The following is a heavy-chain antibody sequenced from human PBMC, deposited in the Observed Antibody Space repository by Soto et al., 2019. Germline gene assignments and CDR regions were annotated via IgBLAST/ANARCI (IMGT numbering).Heavy chain of an antibody. V-gene: IGHV3-23*01. CDR2: ISGSGGST. CDR1: GFTFSSYA. D-gene: IGHD6-19*01. CDR3: AKGHSSGWSGCFDY. Sequence: GGSLRLSCAASGFTFSSYAMSWVRQAPGKGLEWVSAISGSGGSTYYADYVKGRFTISRDNSKNTLYLQMNSLRAEDTAVYYCAKGHSSGWSGCFDYWGQGTLVTVSS. J-gene: IGHJ4*02.